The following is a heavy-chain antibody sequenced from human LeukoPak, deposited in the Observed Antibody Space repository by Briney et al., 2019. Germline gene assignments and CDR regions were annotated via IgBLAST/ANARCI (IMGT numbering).Heavy chain of an antibody. CDR2: MNPNSGNT. CDR1: GYTFTSYD. Sequence: ASVKVSCKASGYTFTSYDINWVRKATGQGLEWMGWMNPNSGNTGYAQKFQGRVTMTRNTSISTAYMELSSLRSEDTAVYYCARGDIVRDAFDIWGQGTMVTVSS. J-gene: IGHJ3*02. V-gene: IGHV1-8*01. CDR3: ARGDIVRDAFDI. D-gene: IGHD5-12*01.